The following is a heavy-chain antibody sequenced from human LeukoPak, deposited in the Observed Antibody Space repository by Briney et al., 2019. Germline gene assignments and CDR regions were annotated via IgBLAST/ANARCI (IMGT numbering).Heavy chain of an antibody. Sequence: ASVKVSCKVSGYTLTELSMHWVRQAPGKGLEWMGGFDPEDGETIYAQKFQGRVTMTEDTSTDTAYMELSSLRSEDTAVYYCATATDSGSYFSFDYWAQGTLVTVSS. CDR3: ATATDSGSYFSFDY. J-gene: IGHJ4*02. D-gene: IGHD1-26*01. CDR2: FDPEDGET. CDR1: GYTLTELS. V-gene: IGHV1-24*01.